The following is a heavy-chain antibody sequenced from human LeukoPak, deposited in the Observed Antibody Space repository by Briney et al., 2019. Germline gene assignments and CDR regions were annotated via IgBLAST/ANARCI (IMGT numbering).Heavy chain of an antibody. V-gene: IGHV1-46*03. CDR2: INPSGGST. J-gene: IGHJ5*02. D-gene: IGHD3-3*01. CDR1: GYTFTGYY. CDR3: ARGDDFWSGYGDHNWFDP. Sequence: ASVKVSCKASGYTFTGYYMHWVRQAPGQGLGWMGIINPSGGSTSYAQKFQGRVAMTRDTSTSTVYMELSSLRSEDTAVYYCARGDDFWSGYGDHNWFDPWGQGTLVTVSS.